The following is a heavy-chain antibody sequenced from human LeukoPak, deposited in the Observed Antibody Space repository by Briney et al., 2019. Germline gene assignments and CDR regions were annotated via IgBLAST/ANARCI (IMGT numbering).Heavy chain of an antibody. CDR1: GASISSYY. D-gene: IGHD3-9*01. Sequence: SETLSLTCTVSGASISSYYWGWIRQPPGKGLEWIGSIYYSGSTYYNPSLKSRVTISVDTSKNQFSLKLSSVTAADTAVYYCARQFAYHESLIRYFDWLSSGYFDYWGQGTLVTVSS. J-gene: IGHJ4*02. V-gene: IGHV4-39*01. CDR3: ARQFAYHESLIRYFDWLSSGYFDY. CDR2: IYYSGST.